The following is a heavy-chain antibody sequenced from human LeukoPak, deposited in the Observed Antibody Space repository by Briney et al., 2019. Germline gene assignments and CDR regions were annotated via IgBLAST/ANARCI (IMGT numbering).Heavy chain of an antibody. CDR1: GFTFSSYG. CDR3: AKGESVDY. V-gene: IGHV3-30*18. J-gene: IGHJ4*02. CDR2: ISYDGNNK. Sequence: PGRSLRLSCAASGFTFSSYGMHWVRQAPGKGLEWVAVISYDGNNKYYADSVKGRFTISRDNSKNTLYLQMNSLRAEDTAVYYCAKGESVDYWGQGTLVTVSS.